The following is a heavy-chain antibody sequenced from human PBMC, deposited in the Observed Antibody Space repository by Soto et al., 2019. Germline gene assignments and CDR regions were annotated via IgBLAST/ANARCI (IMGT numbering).Heavy chain of an antibody. Sequence: PGGSLRLSCAASGFTFSSYGMHWVRQAPGKGLEWVAVISYDGSNKYYADSVKGRFTISRDNSKNTLYLQMNSLRAEDTAVYYCAKTGYSYVTYYYYYMDVWGKGTTVTVSS. CDR2: ISYDGSNK. J-gene: IGHJ6*03. D-gene: IGHD5-18*01. CDR1: GFTFSSYG. CDR3: AKTGYSYVTYYYYYMDV. V-gene: IGHV3-30*18.